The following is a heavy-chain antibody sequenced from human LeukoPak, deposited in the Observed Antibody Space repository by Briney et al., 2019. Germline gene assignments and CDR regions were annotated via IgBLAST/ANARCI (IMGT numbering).Heavy chain of an antibody. CDR1: GGSISSYY. CDR3: ARGSRELYYFDY. Sequence: SETLSLTCTVSGGSISSYYWSWLRQPPGKGLEWVGYIYYSGGTKYNPSLKSRVTISVDASKTQFSLKLNSVTAADTAVYYCARGSRELYYFDYWGQGTLVTVSS. J-gene: IGHJ4*02. CDR2: IYYSGGT. V-gene: IGHV4-59*01. D-gene: IGHD1-7*01.